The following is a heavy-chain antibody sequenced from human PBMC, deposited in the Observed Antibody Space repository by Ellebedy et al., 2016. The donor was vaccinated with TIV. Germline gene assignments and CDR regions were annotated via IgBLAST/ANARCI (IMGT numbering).Heavy chain of an antibody. D-gene: IGHD4-17*01. J-gene: IGHJ4*02. Sequence: GGSLRLXXVASGFIFSNNNMNWVRQAPGKGLEWISSSSRSDNHIYYADSVKGRFTISRDNAKNSLYLQMNSLSAEDTAIYYCARTVALTTPFENWGQGTLVTVSS. V-gene: IGHV3-21*01. CDR1: GFIFSNNN. CDR2: SSRSDNHI. CDR3: ARTVALTTPFEN.